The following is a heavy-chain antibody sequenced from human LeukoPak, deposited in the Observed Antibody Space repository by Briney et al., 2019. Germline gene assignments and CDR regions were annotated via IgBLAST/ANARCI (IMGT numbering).Heavy chain of an antibody. V-gene: IGHV3-7*01. CDR2: IKQDGSEK. J-gene: IGHJ4*02. CDR3: AREPYSSGWWGGLDY. Sequence: PGGSLRLSCAASGFTFSSYWMSWVRQAPGKGLEWVANIKQDGSEKYYVDSVKGRFTISRDNAKNSLYLQMNSLRAEDTAVYYCAREPYSSGWWGGLDYWGQGTLVTVSS. D-gene: IGHD6-19*01. CDR1: GFTFSSYW.